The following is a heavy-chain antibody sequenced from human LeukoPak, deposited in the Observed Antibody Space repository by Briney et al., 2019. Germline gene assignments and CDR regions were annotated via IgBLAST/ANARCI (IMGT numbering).Heavy chain of an antibody. J-gene: IGHJ4*02. V-gene: IGHV1-18*01. CDR3: SRDLDEYCDSAACPPPGCRYFVS. CDR1: VYTFSRYV. Sequence: ASVTVSCKSSVYTFSRYVISGVRQAPGQGLEWLGRINGYNDNTNYAQTIQGRVTLTKDTPTTTAYTEMKSPRFDDTAVYFCSRDLDEYCDSAACPPPGCRYFVSWGQGTQVSVSS. D-gene: IGHD2/OR15-2a*01. CDR2: INGYNDNT.